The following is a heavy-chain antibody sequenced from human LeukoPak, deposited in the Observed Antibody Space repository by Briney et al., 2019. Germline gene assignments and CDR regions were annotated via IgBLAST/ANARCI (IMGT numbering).Heavy chain of an antibody. Sequence: GGSLRLSCAASGFTFSSYAMHWVRQAPGKGLEWVAVISYDGSNKYYADSVKGRFTISGDNSKNTLYLQMNSLRAEDTAVYYCARVYQLLYGYFDYWGQGTLVTVSS. CDR1: GFTFSSYA. CDR2: ISYDGSNK. CDR3: ARVYQLLYGYFDY. D-gene: IGHD2-2*02. J-gene: IGHJ4*02. V-gene: IGHV3-30-3*01.